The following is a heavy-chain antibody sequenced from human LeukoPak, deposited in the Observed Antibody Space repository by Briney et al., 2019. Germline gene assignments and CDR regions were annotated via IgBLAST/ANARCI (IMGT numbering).Heavy chain of an antibody. D-gene: IGHD6-19*01. CDR3: AGPGRPMYSTGEDYYYYGMDV. Sequence: SETLSLTCTVSGGSISSYYWSWIRQPPGKGLEWIGYIYYSGSTNYNPSLKSRVTISVDTSKNQFSLKLSSVTAADTAVYYCAGPGRPMYSTGEDYYYYGMDVWGQGTTVTVSS. CDR2: IYYSGST. J-gene: IGHJ6*02. CDR1: GGSISSYY. V-gene: IGHV4-59*08.